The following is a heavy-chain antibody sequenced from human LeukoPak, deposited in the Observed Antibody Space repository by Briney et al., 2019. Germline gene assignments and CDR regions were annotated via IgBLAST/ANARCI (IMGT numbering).Heavy chain of an antibody. V-gene: IGHV3-7*01. J-gene: IGHJ4*02. D-gene: IGHD3-3*01. CDR3: ARGGGSGYLGPFDY. CDR1: GFTFSSYW. CDR2: IKQDGSEK. Sequence: PGGSLRLSCAASGFTFSSYWMSWVRQAPGKGLERVANIKQDGSEKYYVDSVKGRFTISRDNAKNSLYLQMNSLRAEDTAVYYCARGGGSGYLGPFDYWGQGTLVTVSS.